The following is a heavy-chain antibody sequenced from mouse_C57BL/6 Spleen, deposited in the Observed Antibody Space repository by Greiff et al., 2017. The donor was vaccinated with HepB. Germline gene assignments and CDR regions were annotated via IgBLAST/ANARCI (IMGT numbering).Heavy chain of an antibody. D-gene: IGHD1-1*01. CDR2: IRNKANGYTT. V-gene: IGHV7-3*01. CDR1: GFTFTDYY. J-gene: IGHJ1*01. CDR3: ARDSIYYYALRGSFAF. Sequence: EVMLVESGGGLVQPGGSLSLSCAASGFTFTDYYMSWVRQPPGKALEWLGFIRNKANGYTTEYSASVKGRFTSSRDNSQSILYLQMNALRAEDSATYYVARDSIYYYALRGSFAFCGARPPFPISS.